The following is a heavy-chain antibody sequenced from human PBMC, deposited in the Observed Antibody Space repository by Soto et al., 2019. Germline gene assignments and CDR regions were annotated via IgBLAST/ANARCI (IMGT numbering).Heavy chain of an antibody. CDR1: GGSISSYY. CDR2: ISYSGTT. V-gene: IGHV4-59*08. D-gene: IGHD3-16*01. Sequence: SETLSLTCTVSGGSISSYYWSWIRQPPGKGLEWIGHISYSGTTNYNPSLQSRVTMSLDTSKNHFSLRLSSVTAADTAVYYCARHGGHYFDYWGQGAPVTVSS. J-gene: IGHJ4*02. CDR3: ARHGGHYFDY.